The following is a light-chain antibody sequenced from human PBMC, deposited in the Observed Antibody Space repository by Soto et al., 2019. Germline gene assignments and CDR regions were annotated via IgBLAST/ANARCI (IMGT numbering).Light chain of an antibody. V-gene: IGKV1-5*03. Sequence: DIQMSQSPSTLSASVGDRVTITFRASQSISVWLAWYQQKPGKAPNLLIYQASRLESGVPSRFSGSGSGTEFTLTISSLQPDDFATYYCQHYNSYSEAFGQGGKVDI. J-gene: IGKJ1*01. CDR1: QSISVW. CDR3: QHYNSYSEA. CDR2: QAS.